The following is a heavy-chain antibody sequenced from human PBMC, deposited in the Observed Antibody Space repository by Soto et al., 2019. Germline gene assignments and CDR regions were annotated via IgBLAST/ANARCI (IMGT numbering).Heavy chain of an antibody. D-gene: IGHD2-2*01. V-gene: IGHV1-69*01. CDR3: ARSQGSSTSLEIYYYYYCGMDV. J-gene: IGHJ6*02. Sequence: QVQLVQSGAEVKKPGSSVKVSCKASGGTFSSYAISWVRQAPGQGVEWVGGIIPISGTGNDAQKFQGRVTITADESTSTAYMELSSLRSEDTAVYYCARSQGSSTSLEIYYYYYCGMDVWGQGTTVTVSS. CDR1: GGTFSSYA. CDR2: IIPISGTG.